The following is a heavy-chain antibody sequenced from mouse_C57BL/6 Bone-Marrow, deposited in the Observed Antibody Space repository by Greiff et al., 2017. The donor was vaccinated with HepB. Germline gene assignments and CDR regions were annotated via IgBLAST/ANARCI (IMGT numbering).Heavy chain of an antibody. D-gene: IGHD2-10*01. J-gene: IGHJ1*03. CDR1: GYTFTSYW. CDR2: IDPSDSYT. Sequence: VKLQQPGAELVMPGASVKLSCKASGYTFTSYWMHWVKQRPGQGLEWIGEIDPSDSYTNYNQKVKGKSTLTVDKSSSTAYMQLSSLTSEDSAVYYCAREGPYYGNSYSYFDVWGTGTTVTVSS. V-gene: IGHV1-69*01. CDR3: AREGPYYGNSYSYFDV.